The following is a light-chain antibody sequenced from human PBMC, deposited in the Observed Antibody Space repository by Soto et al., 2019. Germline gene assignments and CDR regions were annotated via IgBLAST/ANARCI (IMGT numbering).Light chain of an antibody. J-gene: IGKJ1*01. V-gene: IGKV3-15*01. CDR3: QHYNNWPPWT. CDR2: GAS. Sequence: EVVMTQSPATLSVCPGERATLSCRASQRISSNLAWYQQRPGQAPRLLIYGASTRAPGIPARFSGSGSETEFTLTISSLQSEDFAVYYCQHYNNWPPWTFGQGTKVEIK. CDR1: QRISSN.